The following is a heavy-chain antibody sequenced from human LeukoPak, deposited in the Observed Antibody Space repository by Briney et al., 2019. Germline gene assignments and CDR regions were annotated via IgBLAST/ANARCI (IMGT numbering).Heavy chain of an antibody. D-gene: IGHD6-13*01. CDR2: INAGDGNT. J-gene: IGHJ4*02. CDR3: ASGVAAAGTPFDY. V-gene: IGHV1-3*01. CDR1: GYTFTSYT. Sequence: ASVKVSCKASGYTFTSYTIHWVRQAPGQRLEWMGWINAGDGNTEYSQKFQGRISIIRDTSASMAYMELSSLRSEDTAMYYCASGVAAAGTPFDYWGQGTLVTVSS.